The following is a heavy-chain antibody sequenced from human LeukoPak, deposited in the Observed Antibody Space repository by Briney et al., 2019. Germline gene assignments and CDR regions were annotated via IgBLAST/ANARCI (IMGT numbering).Heavy chain of an antibody. V-gene: IGHV4-39*07. CDR2: IYYSGST. CDR1: GDSISSSSYY. Sequence: SETLSLTCTVSGDSISSSSYYWGWIRQPPGKGLEWIGSIYYSGSTYYNPSLKSRITISVDTSKNQFSLKLSSVTAADTAVYYCARKYYYYYYMDVWGKGTTVTVSS. J-gene: IGHJ6*03. CDR3: ARKYYYYYYMDV.